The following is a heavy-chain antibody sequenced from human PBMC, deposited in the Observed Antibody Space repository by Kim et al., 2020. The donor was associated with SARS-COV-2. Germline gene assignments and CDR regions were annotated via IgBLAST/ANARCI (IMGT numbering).Heavy chain of an antibody. Sequence: LKSRVTVSVDPSKNQFSLKLSSVTAADTAVYYCARNTYYDFWSGYNWFDPWGQGTLVTVSS. J-gene: IGHJ5*02. V-gene: IGHV4-30-2*05. CDR3: ARNTYYDFWSGYNWFDP. D-gene: IGHD3-3*01.